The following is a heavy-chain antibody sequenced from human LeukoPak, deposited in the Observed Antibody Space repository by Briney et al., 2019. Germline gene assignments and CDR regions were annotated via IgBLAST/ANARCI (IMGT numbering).Heavy chain of an antibody. D-gene: IGHD3-10*01. J-gene: IGHJ4*02. CDR3: AKDGGV. CDR1: GFTFSNYG. Sequence: PGRSLRLSCAASGFTFSNYGMHWVRQAPGKGLEWVAVISYDGSSKYYADSVKGRFTISRDNPKDTLYLQMNSLRVEDTAVYYCAKDGGVWGQGTLVTVSS. CDR2: ISYDGSSK. V-gene: IGHV3-30*18.